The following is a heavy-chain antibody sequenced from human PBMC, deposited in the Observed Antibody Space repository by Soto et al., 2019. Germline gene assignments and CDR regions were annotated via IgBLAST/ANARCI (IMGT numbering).Heavy chain of an antibody. Sequence: ASVKVSCKASGYAFTSYGISWVRQAPGQGLEWMGWINAYNGNTNYAQKLQGRVTMTTDTSTSTAYMALRSLRSDDTAVYYCARDPVAGTYFDYWGQGALVTVSS. D-gene: IGHD6-19*01. CDR3: ARDPVAGTYFDY. CDR2: INAYNGNT. J-gene: IGHJ4*02. CDR1: GYAFTSYG. V-gene: IGHV1-18*01.